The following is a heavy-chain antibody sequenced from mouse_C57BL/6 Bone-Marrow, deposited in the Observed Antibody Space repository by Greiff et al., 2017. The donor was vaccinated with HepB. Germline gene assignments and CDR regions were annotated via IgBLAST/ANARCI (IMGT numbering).Heavy chain of an antibody. CDR2: IDPSDSYT. J-gene: IGHJ2*01. D-gene: IGHD2-4*01. CDR3: ARDYDYDGGFDY. CDR1: GYTFTSYW. Sequence: QVQLQQPGAELVKPGASVKLSCKASGYTFTSYWMQWVKQRPGQGLEWIGEIDPSDSYTNYNQKFKGKATLTVDTSSSTAYMQLSSLTSEDSAVYYCARDYDYDGGFDYWGQATTLTVSS. V-gene: IGHV1-50*01.